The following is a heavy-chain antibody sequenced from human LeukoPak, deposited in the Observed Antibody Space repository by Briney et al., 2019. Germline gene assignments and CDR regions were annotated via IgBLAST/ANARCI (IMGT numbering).Heavy chain of an antibody. CDR1: GYSLSSGYY. Sequence: SETLSLTCTVSGYSLSSGYYWGWIRQPPGKGLEWIGSIYHSGSTYYNPSLKSRVTISVDTSKNQFSLKLSSVTAADTAVYYCARGYCSGGSCYSYYYYNYMDVWGKGTTVTVSS. CDR3: ARGYCSGGSCYSYYYYNYMDV. V-gene: IGHV4-38-2*02. CDR2: IYHSGST. J-gene: IGHJ6*03. D-gene: IGHD2-15*01.